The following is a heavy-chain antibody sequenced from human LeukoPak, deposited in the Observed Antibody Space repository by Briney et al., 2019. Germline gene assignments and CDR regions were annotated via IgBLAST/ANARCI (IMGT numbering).Heavy chain of an antibody. CDR3: ARGARLERRFDP. CDR2: IYYGGTT. V-gene: IGHV4-31*03. D-gene: IGHD1-1*01. Sequence: PSETLSLTCTVSGDSINSPGYYWNWVRQHPGKGLEWIGYIYYGGTTYYNPSLKSRITISVDTSKSQFSLKLSSVTAADTAVYYCARGARLERRFDPWGQGTLVTVSS. CDR1: GDSINSPGYY. J-gene: IGHJ5*02.